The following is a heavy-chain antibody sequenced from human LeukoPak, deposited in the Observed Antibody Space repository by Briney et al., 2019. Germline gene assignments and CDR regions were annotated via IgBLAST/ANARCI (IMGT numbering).Heavy chain of an antibody. CDR1: GFTFDDYA. Sequence: GGFLRLSCAASGFTFDDYAMHWVRQAPGKGLEWVSGITWNSGSIGYADSVKGRFTISRDNAKNSLYLQMNSLRAEDTALYYCAKDTTATLNYFDYWGQGTLVTVSS. V-gene: IGHV3-9*01. J-gene: IGHJ4*02. D-gene: IGHD2-21*02. CDR3: AKDTTATLNYFDY. CDR2: ITWNSGSI.